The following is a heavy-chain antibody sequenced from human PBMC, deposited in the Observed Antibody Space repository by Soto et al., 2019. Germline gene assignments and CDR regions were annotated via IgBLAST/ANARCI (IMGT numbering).Heavy chain of an antibody. J-gene: IGHJ5*02. D-gene: IGHD5-12*01. CDR3: ASIVATHNWFDP. Sequence: SETLSLTCTVSGGSISSGGYYWSWIRQHPGKGLEWIGYIYYSGSTYYNPSLKSRVTISVDTSKNQFSLKLSSVTAADTAVYYCASIVATHNWFDPWGQGTLVTVSS. V-gene: IGHV4-31*03. CDR1: GGSISSGGYY. CDR2: IYYSGST.